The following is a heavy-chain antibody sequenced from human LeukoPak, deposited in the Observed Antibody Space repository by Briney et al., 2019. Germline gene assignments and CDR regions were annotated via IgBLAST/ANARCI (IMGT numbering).Heavy chain of an antibody. V-gene: IGHV3-7*01. CDR1: GFTFSDYW. Sequence: GGSLRLFCAASGFTFSDYWMSWMRQAPGKGLEWVANIKYDGDEEYYVDSVKGRFTISRDNAKNSLYLQLNSLRVEDTAVYYCKSGGAAPGSFDNWGQGTLVTVSP. CDR3: KSGGAAPGSFDN. D-gene: IGHD6-13*01. J-gene: IGHJ4*02. CDR2: IKYDGDEE.